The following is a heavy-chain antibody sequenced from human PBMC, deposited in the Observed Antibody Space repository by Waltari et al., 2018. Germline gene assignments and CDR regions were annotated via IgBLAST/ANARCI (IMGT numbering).Heavy chain of an antibody. CDR2: IDWRSGRI. D-gene: IGHD2-15*01. J-gene: IGHJ6*02. Sequence: EVQLMESGGGLVQPGRSLRLSCAGSRFTFDGYAMHWVRQVPGRALGGVSGIDWRSGRIAYADSVKGRFIISRDDARNSLNLQMNTLRVDDTAVYYCTKDLLPGGADVWGRGTTVTVSS. CDR1: RFTFDGYA. V-gene: IGHV3-9*01. CDR3: TKDLLPGGADV.